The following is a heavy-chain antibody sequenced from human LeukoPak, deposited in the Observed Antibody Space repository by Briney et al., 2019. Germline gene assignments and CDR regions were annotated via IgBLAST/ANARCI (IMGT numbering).Heavy chain of an antibody. D-gene: IGHD1-26*01. CDR2: IKQDGSEK. V-gene: IGHV3-7*01. CDR1: GFTFSSYW. J-gene: IGHJ4*02. Sequence: GGSLRLSCAASGFTFSSYWMSWVRQAPGKGLEWVANIKQDGSEKYYVDSSRGRFTISRDNAKTSLYVQMNSLRAEDTAVYYCARDHEWELLPTDYWGQGTLVTVSS. CDR3: ARDHEWELLPTDY.